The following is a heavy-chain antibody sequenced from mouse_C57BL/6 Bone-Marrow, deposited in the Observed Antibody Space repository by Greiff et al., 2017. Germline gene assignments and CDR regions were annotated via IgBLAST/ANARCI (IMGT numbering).Heavy chain of an antibody. CDR2: ISNGGGST. CDR1: GFTFSDYY. V-gene: IGHV5-12*01. Sequence: EVKVEESGGGLVQPGGSLKLSCAASGFTFSDYYMYWVRQTPEKRLEWVAYISNGGGSTYYPDTVKGRFTISRDNAKNTLYLQMSRLKSEDTAMYYCARPHYYYGSSFAYWGQGTLVTVSA. J-gene: IGHJ3*01. CDR3: ARPHYYYGSSFAY. D-gene: IGHD1-1*01.